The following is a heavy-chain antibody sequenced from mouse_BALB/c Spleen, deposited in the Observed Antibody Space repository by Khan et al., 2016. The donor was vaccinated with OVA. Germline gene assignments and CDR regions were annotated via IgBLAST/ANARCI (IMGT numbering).Heavy chain of an antibody. Sequence: VELVESGPGLVAPSQSLSITCTVSGFSLSRYNIHWVRQPPGKGLEWLGMIWGGGVTDYNSTLKSRLSINKDNSKSQVFLKMNSLQTDETAMYYCARAYYRYDGYYAMDFWGQGTSVTVSS. CDR1: GFSLSRYN. CDR2: IWGGGVT. CDR3: ARAYYRYDGYYAMDF. V-gene: IGHV2-6-4*01. D-gene: IGHD2-14*01. J-gene: IGHJ4*01.